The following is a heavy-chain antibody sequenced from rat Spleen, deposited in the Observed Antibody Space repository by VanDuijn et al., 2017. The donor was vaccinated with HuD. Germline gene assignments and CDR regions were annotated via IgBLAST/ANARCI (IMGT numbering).Heavy chain of an antibody. J-gene: IGHJ2*01. D-gene: IGHD1-2*01. CDR3: ARRAHFYSSSFEY. CDR1: GFTFNNHW. Sequence: EVQLVESGGGLVQPERSLKLSCVASGFTFNNHWMTWIRQAPGKGLEWVASITTGGDNTYYRDSVKGRFSISRDNAKNTQYLQMDSLRSEDTATYYCARRAHFYSSSFEYWGQGVMVTVSS. V-gene: IGHV5-31*01. CDR2: ITTGGDNT.